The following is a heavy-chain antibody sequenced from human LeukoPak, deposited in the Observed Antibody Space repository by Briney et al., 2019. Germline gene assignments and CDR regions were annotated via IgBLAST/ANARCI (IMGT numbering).Heavy chain of an antibody. CDR2: IKFDESEK. Sequence: GGSLRLSCAVSGFTFSSFWMGWVGQAPGKGLEWVASIKFDESEKRYVDSVKGRFTISRDNAEHSLYLQMNSLRGEDTAVYFCSRVTTNGYFDNWGQGSLVTVSS. V-gene: IGHV3-7*04. J-gene: IGHJ4*02. CDR3: SRVTTNGYFDN. CDR1: GFTFSSFW. D-gene: IGHD1-1*01.